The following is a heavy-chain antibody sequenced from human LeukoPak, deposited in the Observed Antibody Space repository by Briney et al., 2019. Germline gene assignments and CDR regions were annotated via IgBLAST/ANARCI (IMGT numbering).Heavy chain of an antibody. D-gene: IGHD5-24*01. Sequence: GASVKVSCKASGYTFTSYAMHWVRQAPGQRLEWMGWINAGNGNTKYSQKFQGRVTITRDTSANTAYMELSSLRSDDTAVYYCARDEWLHYPSPLTWGQGTLVTVSS. CDR3: ARDEWLHYPSPLT. J-gene: IGHJ5*02. CDR1: GYTFTSYA. V-gene: IGHV1-3*01. CDR2: INAGNGNT.